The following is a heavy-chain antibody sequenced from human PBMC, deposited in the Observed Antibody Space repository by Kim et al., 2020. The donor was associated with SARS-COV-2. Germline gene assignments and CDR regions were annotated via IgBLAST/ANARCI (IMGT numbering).Heavy chain of an antibody. CDR1: GGSISSGGYY. Sequence: SETLSLTCTVSGGSISSGGYYWSWIRQHPGKGLEWIGYIYYSGSTYYNPSLKSRVTISVDTSKNQFSLKLSSVTAADTAVYYCARAKSDIVRFDYWGQGTLVTVSS. D-gene: IGHD5-12*01. V-gene: IGHV4-31*03. J-gene: IGHJ4*02. CDR3: ARAKSDIVRFDY. CDR2: IYYSGST.